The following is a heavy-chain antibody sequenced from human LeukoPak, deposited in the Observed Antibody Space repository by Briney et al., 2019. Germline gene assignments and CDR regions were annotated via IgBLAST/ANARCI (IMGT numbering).Heavy chain of an antibody. CDR2: ISYDGSNK. Sequence: GRSLRLSCAASGFTFSSYAMHWVRQAPGKGLEWVAVISYDGSNKYYADSVKGRFTISRDNSKNTLYLQMNSLRAEDTAVYYCARDSGEYQLLNNWFDPWGQGTVVTVSS. J-gene: IGHJ5*02. CDR1: GFTFSSYA. D-gene: IGHD2-2*01. CDR3: ARDSGEYQLLNNWFDP. V-gene: IGHV3-30*04.